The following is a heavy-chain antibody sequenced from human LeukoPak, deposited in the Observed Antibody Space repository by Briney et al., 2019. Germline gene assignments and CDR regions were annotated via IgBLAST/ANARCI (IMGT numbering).Heavy chain of an antibody. CDR2: ISSSGSTI. Sequence: GGSLRLSCAASGFTFSDYYMSWIRQAPGKGLEWVSYISSSGSTIYYADSVKGRFTISRDNSKNMLYLQMDSLRAEDTAVYYCAKDSYSKGDFWGQGVLVTVSS. CDR3: AKDSYSKGDF. D-gene: IGHD6-13*01. CDR1: GFTFSDYY. V-gene: IGHV3-11*04. J-gene: IGHJ4*02.